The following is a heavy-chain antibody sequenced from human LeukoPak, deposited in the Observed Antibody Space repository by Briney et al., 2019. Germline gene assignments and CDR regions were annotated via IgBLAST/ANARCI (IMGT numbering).Heavy chain of an antibody. J-gene: IGHJ3*02. CDR3: AKDSLSGSYYYFAFDI. Sequence: GGSLRLSCAASGFTFSSYAMSWVRQAPGKGLEWVSAISGSGGSTYYADSVKDRFTISRDNSKNTLYLQMNSLRAEDTAVYYCAKDSLSGSYYYFAFDIWGQGTMVTVSS. CDR1: GFTFSSYA. CDR2: ISGSGGST. V-gene: IGHV3-23*01. D-gene: IGHD1-26*01.